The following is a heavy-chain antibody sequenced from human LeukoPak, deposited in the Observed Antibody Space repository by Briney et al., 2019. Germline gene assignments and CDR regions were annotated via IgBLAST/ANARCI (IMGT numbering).Heavy chain of an antibody. V-gene: IGHV4-34*01. CDR1: GGSFSGYY. Sequence: PSETLSLTCAVYGGSFSGYYWSWIRQPPGKGLEWIGEINHSGGTNYNPSLKSRVTISVDTSKNQFSLKLSSVTAADTAVYYCARGTSGSYDWFDPWGQGTLVTVSS. D-gene: IGHD1-26*01. CDR3: ARGTSGSYDWFDP. J-gene: IGHJ5*02. CDR2: INHSGGT.